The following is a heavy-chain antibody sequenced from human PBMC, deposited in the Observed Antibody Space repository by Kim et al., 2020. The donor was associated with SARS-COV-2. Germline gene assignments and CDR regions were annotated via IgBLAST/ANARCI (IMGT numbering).Heavy chain of an antibody. Sequence: GGSLRLSCAASGFTFSSYSMNWVRQAPGKGLEWVSYISSSSSTIYYADSVKGRFTISRDNAKNSLYLQMNSLRDEDTAVYYCARDRAGLAVAGTRVDYWGQGTLVTVSS. CDR1: GFTFSSYS. CDR2: ISSSSSTI. D-gene: IGHD6-19*01. CDR3: ARDRAGLAVAGTRVDY. J-gene: IGHJ4*02. V-gene: IGHV3-48*02.